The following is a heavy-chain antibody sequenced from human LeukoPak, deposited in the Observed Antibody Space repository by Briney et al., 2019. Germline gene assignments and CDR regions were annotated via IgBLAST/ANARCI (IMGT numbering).Heavy chain of an antibody. CDR2: VSGSGRNT. CDR3: ASRATVTTDRFWFDP. CDR1: GFTFSNYA. J-gene: IGHJ5*02. Sequence: GGSLRLSCAGSGFTFSNYAMTWVRQAPGKGLEWVSSVSGSGRNTFYPDSVEGRFTISRDNSKNTVYLQMNSLRAEDTAVYYCASRATVTTDRFWFDPWGQGTLVTVSS. D-gene: IGHD4-11*01. V-gene: IGHV3-23*01.